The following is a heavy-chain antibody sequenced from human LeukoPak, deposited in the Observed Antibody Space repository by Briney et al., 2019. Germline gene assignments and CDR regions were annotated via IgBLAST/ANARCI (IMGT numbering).Heavy chain of an antibody. D-gene: IGHD2-2*01. V-gene: IGHV3-7*01. J-gene: IGHJ4*02. CDR2: INQGGGEK. Sequence: GGSLRLSCAASGFTFSSYWMSWVRQAPEKGLEWVANINQGGGEKYYVDSVRGRFTISRDNAKNSLYLQMNSLRADDTAVYYCARDVTALDSWGQGTLVTVSS. CDR3: ARDVTALDS. CDR1: GFTFSSYW.